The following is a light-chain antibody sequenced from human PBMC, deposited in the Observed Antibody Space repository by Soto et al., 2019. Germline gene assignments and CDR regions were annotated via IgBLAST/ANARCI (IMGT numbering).Light chain of an antibody. CDR3: PMWGTGTRV. V-gene: IGLV4-69*01. CDR1: SGHSSYS. Sequence: QAVVTQAPSASASLGASVKLTCTLSSGHSSYSIAWHQQQHEKGPRYLMKVDSDGSHNKGVGIPDRFSGSSSGTERYLTISCLQSEDEADYYRPMWGTGTRVFGGGTKLTVL. CDR2: VDSDGSH. J-gene: IGLJ3*02.